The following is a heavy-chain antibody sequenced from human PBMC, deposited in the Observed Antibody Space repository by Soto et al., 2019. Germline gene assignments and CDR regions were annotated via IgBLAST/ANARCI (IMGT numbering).Heavy chain of an antibody. Sequence: ASVKVSCKASGYTFTSYYMHWVRQATGQGLEWMGSISPHSVNTNFAQKFQGRVTLTRDTSTNTAYMELRSLTSDDTAVYYCARDEGGYDILTGYYKAHHFDYWGQGVLVTVS. D-gene: IGHD3-9*01. CDR1: GYTFTSYY. V-gene: IGHV1-18*04. CDR2: ISPHSVNT. CDR3: ARDEGGYDILTGYYKAHHFDY. J-gene: IGHJ4*02.